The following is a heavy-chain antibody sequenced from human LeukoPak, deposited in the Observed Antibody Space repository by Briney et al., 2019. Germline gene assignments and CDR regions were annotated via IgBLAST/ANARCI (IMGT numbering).Heavy chain of an antibody. CDR2: INHSGST. V-gene: IGHV4-34*01. J-gene: IGHJ4*02. CDR1: GGSFSAYY. Sequence: PSEALSLTCAVYGGSFSAYYWSWIRQPPGKGLEWIGEINHSGSTNYNPSLKSRVTISVDTSKNQFSLKLSSVTAADTAVYYCASGPYPGYWGQGTLVTVSS. CDR3: ASGPYPGY.